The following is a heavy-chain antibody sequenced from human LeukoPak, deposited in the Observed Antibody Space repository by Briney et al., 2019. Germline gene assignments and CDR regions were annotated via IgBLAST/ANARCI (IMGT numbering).Heavy chain of an antibody. D-gene: IGHD3-10*01. Sequence: SETLSLTCTVSGGSISSYYWSWIRQPPGKGLEWIGYIYYSGSTNYNPSLKSRVTISVDTSKNQFSLKLSSVTAADTAVYYCARRLITMVRGVRTNWFDPWGQGTLVTVSS. CDR2: IYYSGST. CDR3: ARRLITMVRGVRTNWFDP. CDR1: GGSISSYY. J-gene: IGHJ5*02. V-gene: IGHV4-59*12.